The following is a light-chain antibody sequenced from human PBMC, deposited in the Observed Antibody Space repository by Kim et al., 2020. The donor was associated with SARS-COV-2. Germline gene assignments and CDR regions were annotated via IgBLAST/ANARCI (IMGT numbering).Light chain of an antibody. CDR1: SLRSYY. CDR3: NSLDSSGNHLV. CDR2: GKN. Sequence: SSELTQDPAVSVALGQTVRITCQGDSLRSYYASWYQQKPGQAPVLVIYGKNNRPSGIPDRFSGSSSGNTASLTITGAQAEDEADYYCNSLDSSGNHLVFGGGTQVTVL. V-gene: IGLV3-19*01. J-gene: IGLJ2*01.